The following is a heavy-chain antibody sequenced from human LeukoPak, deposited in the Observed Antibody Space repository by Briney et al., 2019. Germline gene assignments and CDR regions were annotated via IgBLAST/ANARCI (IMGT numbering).Heavy chain of an antibody. CDR2: ISSSSSPI. CDR3: ARSGYCTSTSCLNGRGAFDI. D-gene: IGHD2-2*01. Sequence: QSGGSLRLSCAASGFTFSKYNMNWVPQAPGKGLEGVSYISSSSSPIYYADSVKGRFTISRDNAKNSLYLQMNSLRAEDSAVYYCARSGYCTSTSCLNGRGAFDIWGQGTMVTVSS. J-gene: IGHJ3*02. V-gene: IGHV3-48*04. CDR1: GFTFSKYN.